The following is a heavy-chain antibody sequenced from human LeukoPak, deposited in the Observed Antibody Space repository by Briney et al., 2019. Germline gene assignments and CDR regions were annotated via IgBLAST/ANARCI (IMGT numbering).Heavy chain of an antibody. J-gene: IGHJ4*02. V-gene: IGHV3-23*01. Sequence: GGSLRLSCAASGFTFSSYAMSWVRQAPGKGLEWVSAISGSGGSTYYADSVKGRFTISRDNSKNTLYLQMNSLRAEDTAVYYCARPRGELVYFDYWGQGTLVTVSS. CDR1: GFTFSSYA. CDR2: ISGSGGST. D-gene: IGHD1-7*01. CDR3: ARPRGELVYFDY.